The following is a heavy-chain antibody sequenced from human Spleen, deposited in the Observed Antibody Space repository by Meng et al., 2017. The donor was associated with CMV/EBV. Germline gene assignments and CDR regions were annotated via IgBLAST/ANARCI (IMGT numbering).Heavy chain of an antibody. CDR1: GFTFSDFA. V-gene: IGHV3-30*14. CDR2: ISHDGSNT. Sequence: GGSLRLSCATSGFTFSDFALYWVRQAPGKGLEWVAGISHDGSNTHYADSVKGRFTISRENAKNSLYLQMNSLRAGDTAVYYCARAGIAGFDYWGQGTLVTVSS. D-gene: IGHD6-13*01. CDR3: ARAGIAGFDY. J-gene: IGHJ4*02.